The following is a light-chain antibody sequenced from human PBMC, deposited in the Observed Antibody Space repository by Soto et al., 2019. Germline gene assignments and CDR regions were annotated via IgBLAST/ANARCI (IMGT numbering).Light chain of an antibody. CDR1: QSISNF. V-gene: IGKV1-39*01. J-gene: IGKJ2*01. CDR3: QQSYTTPYT. Sequence: DIQMTQSPSSLSASVGDRVTITCRASQSISNFLNWYQQKPGKAPELLIYAASSLHCGVPSRFSGSGSGTNFTLTISSLQPEDFATYSCQQSYTTPYTFGQGTKLEIK. CDR2: AAS.